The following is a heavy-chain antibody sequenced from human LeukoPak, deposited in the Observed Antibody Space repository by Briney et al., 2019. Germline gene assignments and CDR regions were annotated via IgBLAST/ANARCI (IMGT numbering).Heavy chain of an antibody. J-gene: IGHJ5*02. CDR1: GGSISSGGYY. CDR3: ARDSGNWFDP. V-gene: IGHV4-30-2*01. Sequence: SQTLSLTCTVSGGSISSGGYYWSWVRQPPGEGLEWIGYIYHSGSTYYNPSLKSRVTISVDRSKNQFSLKLSSVTAADTAVYYCARDSGNWFDPWGQGTLVTVSS. CDR2: IYHSGST. D-gene: IGHD3-10*01.